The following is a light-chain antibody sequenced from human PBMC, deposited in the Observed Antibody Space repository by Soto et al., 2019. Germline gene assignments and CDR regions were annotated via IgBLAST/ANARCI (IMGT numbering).Light chain of an antibody. V-gene: IGKV1-9*01. J-gene: IGKJ4*01. CDR2: GAH. Sequence: DIQLTQSPSLLYASVGDRVTITCRASQDISSYLAWYQQKPGRAPELLIHGAHSLHSGVPSRFSGSGSGTEFSLTISSLQPEDFATYYCQQLNSYPLSFGGGTKVKI. CDR1: QDISSY. CDR3: QQLNSYPLS.